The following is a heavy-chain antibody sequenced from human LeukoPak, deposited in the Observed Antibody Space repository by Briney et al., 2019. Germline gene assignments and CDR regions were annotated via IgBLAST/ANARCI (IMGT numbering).Heavy chain of an antibody. D-gene: IGHD5-12*01. CDR2: ISAYNGDT. Sequence: ASVKVSCKASGYTFTSYGINWVRQAPGQGLEWMGWISAYNGDTNYAQKLQGRVTMTTDTSTSTAYMELRSLRSDDTAVYYCARHSGYDYVPYYYYYMDVWGKGTTVTVSS. CDR1: GYTFTSYG. J-gene: IGHJ6*03. CDR3: ARHSGYDYVPYYYYYMDV. V-gene: IGHV1-18*01.